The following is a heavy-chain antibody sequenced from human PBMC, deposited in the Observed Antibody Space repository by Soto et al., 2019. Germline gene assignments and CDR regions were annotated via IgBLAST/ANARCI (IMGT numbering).Heavy chain of an antibody. D-gene: IGHD4-4*01. J-gene: IGHJ6*02. CDR2: INGDGSNT. CDR1: GFTFTSYW. CDR3: ARGIQYRYGMDV. V-gene: IGHV3-74*01. Sequence: EVQLVESGGTLVQPGGSLRLSCAATGFTFTSYWMHWVRQAPGKGLVWVSRINGDGSNTFYADSVKGRLTISRDNAKNTVYLQMNSLRAEDTAVYYCARGIQYRYGMDVWGQGTTVTFSS.